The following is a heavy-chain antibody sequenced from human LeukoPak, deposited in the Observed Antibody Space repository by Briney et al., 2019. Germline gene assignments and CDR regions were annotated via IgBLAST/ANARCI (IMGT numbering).Heavy chain of an antibody. V-gene: IGHV5-51*01. Sequence: GESLKISCKGSGYSFTSYWIAWVRQMPGKGLEWMGIIYPGDSDTRDSPSFQGQVTISADRSITTAYLQWSSLKASDTAMYYCARRQGCSSTSCPPDYWGQGTLVTVSS. CDR3: ARRQGCSSTSCPPDY. J-gene: IGHJ4*02. D-gene: IGHD2-2*01. CDR2: IYPGDSDT. CDR1: GYSFTSYW.